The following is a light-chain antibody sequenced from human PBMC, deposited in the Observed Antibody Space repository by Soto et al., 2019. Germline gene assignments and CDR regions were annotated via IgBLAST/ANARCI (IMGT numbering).Light chain of an antibody. CDR2: GAS. CDR1: QSVSSSY. J-gene: IGKJ1*01. V-gene: IGKV3-20*01. Sequence: EIVLTQSPGTLSLSPGERATFSCRASQSVSSSYIAWYQQKRGQAPRRLIYGASIRATGIPDRFSGSGSGTDFTLTISRLEPEDFALYYCQQCGSSPWTFGQGTKVDIK. CDR3: QQCGSSPWT.